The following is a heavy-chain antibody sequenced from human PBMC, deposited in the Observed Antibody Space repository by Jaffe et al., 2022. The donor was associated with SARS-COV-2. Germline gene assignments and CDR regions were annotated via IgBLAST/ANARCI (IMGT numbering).Heavy chain of an antibody. Sequence: EVQLVESGGGLVQPGRSLRLSCAASGFTFDDYAMHWVRQAPGKGLEWVSGISWNSGSIGYADSVKGRFTISRDNAKNSLYLQMNSLRAEDTALYYCAKVFPPYSYGQGSWFDPWGQGTLVTVSS. CDR2: ISWNSGSI. CDR3: AKVFPPYSYGQGSWFDP. V-gene: IGHV3-9*01. D-gene: IGHD5-18*01. CDR1: GFTFDDYA. J-gene: IGHJ5*02.